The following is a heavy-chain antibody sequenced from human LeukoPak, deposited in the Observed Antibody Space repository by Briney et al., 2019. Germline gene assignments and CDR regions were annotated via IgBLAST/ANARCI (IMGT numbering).Heavy chain of an antibody. D-gene: IGHD6-13*01. J-gene: IGHJ4*02. CDR3: ARAPLPYSSTLTNDY. V-gene: IGHV1-69*04. Sequence: SVKVSCKASGGTFSSYAISWVRQAPGQGLEWMGRIIPILGIANYAQKFQGRVTNTADKSTSTAYMELSSLRSEDTAVYYCARAPLPYSSTLTNDYWGQGTLVTVSS. CDR2: IIPILGIA. CDR1: GGTFSSYA.